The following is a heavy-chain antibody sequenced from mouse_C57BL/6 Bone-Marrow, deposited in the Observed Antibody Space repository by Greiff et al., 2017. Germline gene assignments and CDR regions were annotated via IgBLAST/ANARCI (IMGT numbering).Heavy chain of an antibody. D-gene: IGHD1-1*01. CDR1: GYTFTSYW. Sequence: QVHVKQPGAELVKPGASVKMSCKASGYTFTSYWITWVKQRPGQGLEWIGDIYPGSGSTNYNEKFKSKATLTVDKSSSTAYMQLSSLTSEDSAVYYGERRAGITTVVADDFDYWGQGTTLTVSS. J-gene: IGHJ2*01. CDR3: ERRAGITTVVADDFDY. V-gene: IGHV1-55*01. CDR2: IYPGSGST.